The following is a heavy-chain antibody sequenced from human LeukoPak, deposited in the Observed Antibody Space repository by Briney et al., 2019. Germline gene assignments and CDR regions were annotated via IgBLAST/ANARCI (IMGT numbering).Heavy chain of an antibody. Sequence: KTGWSLRLSCAASGFTFSSYSMNWVRQAPGKGLEGVSSISSSSSYIYYADSVKGRFTISRDNAKNSLYLQMNSLRAEDTAVYYCARDDILTGYSDYWGQGTLVTVSS. V-gene: IGHV3-21*01. J-gene: IGHJ4*02. CDR1: GFTFSSYS. D-gene: IGHD3-9*01. CDR2: ISSSSSYI. CDR3: ARDDILTGYSDY.